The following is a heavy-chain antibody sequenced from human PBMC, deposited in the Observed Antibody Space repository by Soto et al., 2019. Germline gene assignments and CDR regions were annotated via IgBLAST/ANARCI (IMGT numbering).Heavy chain of an antibody. CDR3: ARDKVGMVDY. V-gene: IGHV1-8*01. CDR1: GYTFTRYD. D-gene: IGHD5-12*01. Sequence: QVQLVQSGAEVKKPGASVKVSCKASGYTFTRYDINWVRQATGQGLEWMGWMNPNSVNTGYAQKFQGRVTMNRNTSISTAYMELSSLRSEDTALYYCARDKVGMVDYWGQGTLVTVSS. CDR2: MNPNSVNT. J-gene: IGHJ4*02.